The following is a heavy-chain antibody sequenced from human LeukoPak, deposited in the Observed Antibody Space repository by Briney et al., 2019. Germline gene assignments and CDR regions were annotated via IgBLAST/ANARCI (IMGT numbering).Heavy chain of an antibody. J-gene: IGHJ4*02. D-gene: IGHD3-9*01. Sequence: SVKVSCKASGGTFSSYAISWVRQAPGQGLEWMGRIIPILGIANYAQKFQGRVTITADKSTSTAYMELSSLRAEDTAVYYCAKGKVSRAYYDILTGYSPFDYWGQGTLVTVSS. CDR3: AKGKVSRAYYDILTGYSPFDY. CDR2: IIPILGIA. V-gene: IGHV1-69*04. CDR1: GGTFSSYA.